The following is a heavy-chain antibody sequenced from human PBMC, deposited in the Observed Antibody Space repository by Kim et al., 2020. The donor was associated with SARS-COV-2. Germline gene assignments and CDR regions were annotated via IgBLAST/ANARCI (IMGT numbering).Heavy chain of an antibody. CDR3: ARHGYGSGVFDP. V-gene: IGHV5-10-1*01. D-gene: IGHD3-10*01. J-gene: IGHJ5*02. Sequence: NYSPSFQGHVTISADKSISTAYLQWSSLKASDTALYYCARHGYGSGVFDPWGQGTLVTVSS.